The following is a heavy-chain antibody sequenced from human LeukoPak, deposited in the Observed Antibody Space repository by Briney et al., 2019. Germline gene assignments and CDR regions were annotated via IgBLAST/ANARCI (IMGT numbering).Heavy chain of an antibody. V-gene: IGHV3-23*01. CDR3: AKEAGGYTAMVKDY. D-gene: IGHD5-18*01. Sequence: GGSLRLSCAASGFAFSTYSMTWVRQAPGKGLEWVSAISGSGGDTYYADSVKGRFTISRDNSKNTLYLQMNSLRAEDTAVYYCAKEAGGYTAMVKDYWGQGTLVTVSS. CDR1: GFAFSTYS. CDR2: ISGSGGDT. J-gene: IGHJ4*02.